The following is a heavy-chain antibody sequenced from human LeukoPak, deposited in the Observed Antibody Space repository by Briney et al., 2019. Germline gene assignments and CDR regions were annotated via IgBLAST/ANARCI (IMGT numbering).Heavy chain of an antibody. CDR2: INWNSGSI. CDR3: AKGREAYSGSYTPFDS. D-gene: IGHD1-26*01. J-gene: IGHJ4*02. V-gene: IGHV3-9*01. CDR1: GFTFDDYA. Sequence: PGGSLRLSCAASGFTFDDYAMHWVRQAPGKGLEWVSGINWNSGSIGYADSVKGRFTISRDNAKNSLYLQMNSLRVEDTAVYYCAKGREAYSGSYTPFDSWGQGTLVTVSS.